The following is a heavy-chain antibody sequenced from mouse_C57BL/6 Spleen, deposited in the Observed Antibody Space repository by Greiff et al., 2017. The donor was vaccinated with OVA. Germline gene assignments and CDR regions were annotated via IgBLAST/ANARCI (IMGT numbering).Heavy chain of an antibody. V-gene: IGHV1-47*01. D-gene: IGHD3-3*01. J-gene: IGHJ2*01. CDR2: FHPYNDDT. CDR1: GYTFTTYP. Sequence: VKLMESGAELVKPGASVKMSCKASGYTFTTYPIEWMKQNHGKSLEWIGNFHPYNDDTKYNEKFKGKATLTVEKSSSTVYLELSRLTSDDSAVYYCAMGNSEGSFDYWGQGTTLTVSS. CDR3: AMGNSEGSFDY.